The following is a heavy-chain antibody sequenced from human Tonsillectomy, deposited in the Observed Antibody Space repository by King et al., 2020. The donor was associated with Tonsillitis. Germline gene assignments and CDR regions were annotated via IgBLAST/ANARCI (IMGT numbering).Heavy chain of an antibody. V-gene: IGHV3-15*01. CDR3: TTDYEIGY. CDR2: IKRKTDGGTT. CDR1: GFTFSNAW. D-gene: IGHD3-9*01. Sequence: EVQLVESGGGFVKPGGSLRLSCAASGFTFSNAWMSWVRQAPGKGLEWIGRIKRKTDGGTTDYAASVKGRFTISRDDSKNTLYLQMHSLTTGDTAVYYCTTDYEIGYWGQGTLVTVSS. J-gene: IGHJ4*02.